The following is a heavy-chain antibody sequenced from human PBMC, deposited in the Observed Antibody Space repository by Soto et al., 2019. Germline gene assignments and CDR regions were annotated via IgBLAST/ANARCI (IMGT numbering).Heavy chain of an antibody. CDR3: ARGGYYDSSGSRNYHYYGMNV. D-gene: IGHD3-22*01. CDR2: ISAYDDNT. Sequence: ASGKVCWEAWGYRFTSYGTSWGRQAPGQGLEWLGWISAYDDNTKYAQTLQGRVSMSTDTSTNTAYMELRSLRSDDTAMYYCARGGYYDSSGSRNYHYYGMNVWGQ. V-gene: IGHV1-18*01. J-gene: IGHJ6*02. CDR1: GYRFTSYG.